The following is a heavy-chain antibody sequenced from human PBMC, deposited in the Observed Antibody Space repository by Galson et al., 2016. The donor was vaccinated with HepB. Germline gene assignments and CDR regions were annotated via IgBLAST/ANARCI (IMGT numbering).Heavy chain of an antibody. D-gene: IGHD3-22*01. CDR2: IWDDGSEQ. CDR1: KFTFSGYG. V-gene: IGHV3-33*01. CDR3: ARGHNSGFHGADY. J-gene: IGHJ4*02. Sequence: SLRLSCAASKFTFSGYGMHWVRQAPCKGLEWVALIWDDGSEQDYADAVKGRFTISRDNSKDTLYLQMNNLRADDTAVYYCARGHNSGFHGADYWGQGTLVTVSS.